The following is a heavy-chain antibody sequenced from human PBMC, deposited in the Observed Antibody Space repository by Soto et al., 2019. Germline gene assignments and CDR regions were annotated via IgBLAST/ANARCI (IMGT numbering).Heavy chain of an antibody. V-gene: IGHV1-2*04. J-gene: IGHJ3*02. Sequence: ASEKVSCKASAYTITGYYMHWVRQAPGQGLEWMGWINPNSGGTNYAQKFQGWVTMTRDTSISTAYMELSRLRSDDTAVYYCARGSLVYCSGGSCRRVAFDIWGQGTMDTGS. CDR2: INPNSGGT. CDR3: ARGSLVYCSGGSCRRVAFDI. D-gene: IGHD2-15*01. CDR1: AYTITGYY.